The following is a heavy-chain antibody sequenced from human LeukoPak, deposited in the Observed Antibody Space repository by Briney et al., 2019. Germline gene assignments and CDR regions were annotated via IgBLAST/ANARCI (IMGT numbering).Heavy chain of an antibody. Sequence: PGGSLRLSCPASGFTFSSFAMSWVRQAQGKGLEWVSAINGSGGSTYYADSGKGRLTISRDNSKNTLCLRTHSASAEEPAVYYCAKRRGLPPLDYYYYYMDVWGKGTTVTVSS. V-gene: IGHV3-23*01. CDR3: AKRRGLPPLDYYYYYMDV. D-gene: IGHD2-21*02. CDR1: GFTFSSFA. J-gene: IGHJ6*03. CDR2: INGSGGST.